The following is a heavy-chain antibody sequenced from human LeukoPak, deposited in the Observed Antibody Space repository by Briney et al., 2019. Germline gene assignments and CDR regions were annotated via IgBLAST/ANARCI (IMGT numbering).Heavy chain of an antibody. V-gene: IGHV1-69*05. D-gene: IGHD6-6*01. CDR2: IIPIFGTA. J-gene: IGHJ4*02. CDR3: ARTIAARTSAYYFDY. CDR1: GYTFTSYG. Sequence: SVKVSCKASGYTFTSYGISWVRQAPGQGLEWMGWIIPIFGTANYAQKFQGRVTITTDESTSTAYMELSGLRSEDTAVYYCARTIAARTSAYYFDYWGQGTLVTVSS.